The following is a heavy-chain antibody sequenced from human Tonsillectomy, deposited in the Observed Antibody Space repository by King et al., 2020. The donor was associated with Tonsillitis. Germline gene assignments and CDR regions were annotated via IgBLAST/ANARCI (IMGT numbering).Heavy chain of an antibody. CDR3: ARESTIVNLFDYYYYMDV. CDR2: ISTSSTYT. J-gene: IGHJ6*03. V-gene: IGHV3-11*05. D-gene: IGHD2-15*01. CDR1: GFTFSDYY. Sequence: VQLVESGGGLVKPGGSLRLSCAASGFTFSDYYMNWIRQAPGKGLEWVSYISTSSTYTNYADSVKGRFTISRDDPKNSLYLQMNSLRADEPSVYYCARESTIVNLFDYYYYMDVWGKGTTVTVSS.